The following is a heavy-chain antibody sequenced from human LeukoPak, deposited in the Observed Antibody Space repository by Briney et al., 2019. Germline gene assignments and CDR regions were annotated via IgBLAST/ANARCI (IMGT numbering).Heavy chain of an antibody. V-gene: IGHV3-7*01. J-gene: IGHJ4*02. CDR3: ARDKIEGATGLDY. Sequence: GGSLTLACPLYAFTFSIYWMGWVRHAPGKGRGWVANIKKDESEQYYVDSVKGRFTISRDNAKNSLYLQMNSLRVDDTAVYYCARDKIEGATGLDYWGQGILVTVSS. CDR2: IKKDESEQ. CDR1: AFTFSIYW.